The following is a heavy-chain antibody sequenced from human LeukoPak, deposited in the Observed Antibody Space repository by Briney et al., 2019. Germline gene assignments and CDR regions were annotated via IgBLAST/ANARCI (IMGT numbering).Heavy chain of an antibody. J-gene: IGHJ4*02. D-gene: IGHD2/OR15-2a*01. CDR3: ARGAAGINY. CDR1: GGSFSGYY. CDR2: INHSGST. V-gene: IGHV4-34*01. Sequence: SETLSLTCAVYGGSFSGYYWSWIRQPPGKGLEWIGEINHSGSTNYNPSLKSRVTISVDTSKNQFSLKLSSVTAADTAVYYCARGAAGINYWGQGTLVTVSS.